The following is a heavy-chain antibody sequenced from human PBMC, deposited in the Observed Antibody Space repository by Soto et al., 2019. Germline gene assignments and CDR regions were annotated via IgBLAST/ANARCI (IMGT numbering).Heavy chain of an antibody. CDR2: ITGSADKT. J-gene: IGHJ4*02. V-gene: IGHV3-23*01. CDR3: ARDCSSSSCSVWHY. CDR1: EPSLSNHA. Sequence: AGYLRLSYAPSEPSLSNHALTWVRQAPGKGLEWVSGITGSADKTYYADSVKGRFIISRDNSKNTLYLQMNSLRAEDTALYYCARDCSSSSCSVWHYWGQGT. D-gene: IGHD2-2*01.